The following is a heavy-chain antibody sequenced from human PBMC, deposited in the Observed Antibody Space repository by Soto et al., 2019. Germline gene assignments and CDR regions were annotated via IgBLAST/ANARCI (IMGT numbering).Heavy chain of an antibody. D-gene: IGHD1-1*01. CDR3: ARMSTGADFDY. J-gene: IGHJ4*02. Sequence: KESGPVLVKPTETLTLTCPVSGFSLSNARMGVSWIRQPPGKALEWLAHIFSGDEKSYSTSLKSRLTISKDTSKSQVVLIMTNMDPVDTATYYCARMSTGADFDYWGQGTLVTVSS. V-gene: IGHV2-26*01. CDR2: IFSGDEK. CDR1: GFSLSNARMG.